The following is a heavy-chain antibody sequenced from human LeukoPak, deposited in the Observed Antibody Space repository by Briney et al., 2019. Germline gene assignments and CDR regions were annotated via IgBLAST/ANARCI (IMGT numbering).Heavy chain of an antibody. V-gene: IGHV3-74*01. Sequence: GGSLRVFCAASGFTFSTYWMHWVRQAPGKGLVWVSRMNSDGSITNYADSVKGRFTISRDNAKSTLYPQMNSLRAEDTAVYHCARDLRVYCGSTNCYGSGMDVWGQGTTVTVSS. CDR2: MNSDGSIT. D-gene: IGHD2-2*01. CDR3: ARDLRVYCGSTNCYGSGMDV. J-gene: IGHJ6*02. CDR1: GFTFSTYW.